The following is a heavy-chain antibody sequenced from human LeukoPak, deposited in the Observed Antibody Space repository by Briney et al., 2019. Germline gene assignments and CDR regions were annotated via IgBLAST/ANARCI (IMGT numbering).Heavy chain of an antibody. CDR2: MSSDGNAM. CDR3: VRESEYYFDHSASFDY. V-gene: IGHV3-30-3*01. D-gene: IGHD3-22*01. J-gene: IGHJ4*02. Sequence: GGSLRLSCAASGLSFTTFLIHWVRQVPGKGLEWEAVMSSDGNAMFYADSVKGRFTISRDNSKNTLYLQMNSLRAEDTAVYYCVRESEYYFDHSASFDYWGQGTLVTVSS. CDR1: GLSFTTFL.